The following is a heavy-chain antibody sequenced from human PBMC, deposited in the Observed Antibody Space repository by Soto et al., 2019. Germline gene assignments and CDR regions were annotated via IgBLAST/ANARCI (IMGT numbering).Heavy chain of an antibody. V-gene: IGHV3-30*03. Sequence: QVQLVESGGGVVQPGRSLRLSCADSGFSFSLYGMHWVRQAPGKGLEWVAVISHDGSKKNYADSVKGRFTISRDNSKKALYLRMDSLRAEDTAVYYCAAEQWSEPLDYWGQGTLVTASS. D-gene: IGHD2-15*01. CDR2: ISHDGSKK. CDR3: AAEQWSEPLDY. J-gene: IGHJ4*02. CDR1: GFSFSLYG.